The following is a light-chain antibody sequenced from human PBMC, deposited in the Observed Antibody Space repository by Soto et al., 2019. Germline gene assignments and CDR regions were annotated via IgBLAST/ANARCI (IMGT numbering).Light chain of an antibody. CDR1: QGISSY. J-gene: IGKJ4*01. CDR2: AAS. V-gene: IGKV1-9*01. Sequence: DIQMTQSPSTLSGSVGDRVTITCRASQGISSYLAWYQQKPGKAPKLLIYAASTLQSGVPSRFSGSGSGTDFTLTISSLQPADFAPYYCQLLNSYPRLTLGGGTKVDIK. CDR3: QLLNSYPRLT.